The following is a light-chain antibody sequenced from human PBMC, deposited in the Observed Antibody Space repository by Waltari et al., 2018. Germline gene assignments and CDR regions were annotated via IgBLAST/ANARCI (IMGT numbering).Light chain of an antibody. CDR3: AAWDDRLTVVV. Sequence: QSVLTQPPSASGPPGQRVTISCSGSSSKIGSTYVSWYQQLPGTAPKLLIYTNIERPSGVPDRFSGSKSGTSASLASSGLRSEDEGDYVCAAWDDRLTVVVFGGGTKLTVL. J-gene: IGLJ2*01. CDR1: SSKIGSTY. CDR2: TNI. V-gene: IGLV1-47*02.